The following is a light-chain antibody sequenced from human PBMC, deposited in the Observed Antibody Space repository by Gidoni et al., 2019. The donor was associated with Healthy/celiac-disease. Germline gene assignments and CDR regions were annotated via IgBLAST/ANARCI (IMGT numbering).Light chain of an antibody. CDR3: QQYDNLPFT. V-gene: IGKV1-33*01. J-gene: IGKJ3*01. CDR1: QDISNY. CDR2: DSS. Sequence: DIQMTQSPSSLSASVGDRVSITCQARQDISNYLNWYQHKPGKAPKLLIYDSSNLETGVPSRFSGSGSGTDFTFTISRLQHEDIATYYCQQYDNLPFTFGAGTKVDIK.